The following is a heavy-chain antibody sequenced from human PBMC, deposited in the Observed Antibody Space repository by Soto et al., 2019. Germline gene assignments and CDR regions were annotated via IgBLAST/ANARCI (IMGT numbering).Heavy chain of an antibody. D-gene: IGHD4-17*01. Sequence: QLQLQESGSGLVKPSQTLSLTCAVSGGSISSGGYSWSWIRQPPGKGLEWIGYIYHSGSTYYNPSLKSRVNISVDRSKNQFSLKLSSVTAADTAVYYCARLGRKTVTPYFDYWGQGTLVTVSS. J-gene: IGHJ4*02. CDR1: GGSISSGGYS. CDR2: IYHSGST. V-gene: IGHV4-30-2*01. CDR3: ARLGRKTVTPYFDY.